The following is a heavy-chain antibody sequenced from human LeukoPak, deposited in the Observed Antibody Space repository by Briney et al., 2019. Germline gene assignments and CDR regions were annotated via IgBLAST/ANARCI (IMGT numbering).Heavy chain of an antibody. J-gene: IGHJ4*02. V-gene: IGHV3-23*01. D-gene: IGHD3-22*01. CDR1: GFTFSSYA. Sequence: PGGSLRLSCAASGFTFSSYAMSRVRQAPGKGLEWVSAISGSGGSTYYADSVKGRFTISRDNSKNTLYLQMNSLRAEDTAVYYCAKGTTYYYDSSGSEGFDYWGQGTLVTVSS. CDR2: ISGSGGST. CDR3: AKGTTYYYDSSGSEGFDY.